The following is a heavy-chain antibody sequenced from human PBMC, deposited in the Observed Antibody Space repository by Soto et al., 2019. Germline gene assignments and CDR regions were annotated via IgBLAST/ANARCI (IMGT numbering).Heavy chain of an antibody. CDR3: ARPGFFGEFYFAY. J-gene: IGHJ4*02. Sequence: QVQLVQSGAEVKKPGASVKVSCKASGYTFSHYYIHWVRQAPGQGLEWMGMLNPVGGGTTYAKKFQDRVTMTSDTSAATVYMELSSVMSEDTAVYYCARPGFFGEFYFAYWGQGTLVTVS. D-gene: IGHD3-10*01. CDR2: LNPVGGGT. CDR1: GYTFSHYY. V-gene: IGHV1-46*01.